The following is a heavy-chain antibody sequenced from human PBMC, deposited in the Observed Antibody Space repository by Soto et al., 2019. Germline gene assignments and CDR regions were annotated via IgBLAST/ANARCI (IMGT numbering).Heavy chain of an antibody. J-gene: IGHJ5*02. CDR2: IYYSGST. Sequence: SETLSLTCTVSGGSISSYYWSWIRQPPGKGLEWIGYIYYSGSTNYNPSLKSRATISLDTSKNQFSLKLSSVTAADTAVYYCARQGPASILNTWFDPWGQGTLVTVSS. V-gene: IGHV4-59*01. CDR3: ARQGPASILNTWFDP. CDR1: GGSISSYY. D-gene: IGHD2-2*01.